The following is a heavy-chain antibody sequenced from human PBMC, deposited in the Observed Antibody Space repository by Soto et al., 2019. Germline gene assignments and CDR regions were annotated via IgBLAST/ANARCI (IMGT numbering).Heavy chain of an antibody. Sequence: QVQLQESGPGLVKPSQTLSLTWTVSDGSISSGDYYWSWIRQHPGKGLEWIGYIYYSGSTYYNPSLKSRVTISVDTPKNQFSLKLSSVTAADTAVYYWARWWCGSRQGFDPWGQGILVTVSS. CDR1: DGSISSGDYY. CDR3: ARWWCGSRQGFDP. J-gene: IGHJ5*02. CDR2: IYYSGST. D-gene: IGHD2-8*02. V-gene: IGHV4-31*02.